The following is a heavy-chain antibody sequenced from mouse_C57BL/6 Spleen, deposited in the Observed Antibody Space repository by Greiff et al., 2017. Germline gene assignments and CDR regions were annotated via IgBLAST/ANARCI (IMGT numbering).Heavy chain of an antibody. CDR1: GFSLTSYG. Sequence: QVQLQQSGPGLVQPSQSLSITCTVSGFSLTSYGVHWVRQSPGKGLEWLGVIWCGGSTDYNAAFISRLSISKDNSKSQVFFKMNSLQADDTAIYYCASGSNYGYFDYWGQGTTLTVSS. CDR3: ASGSNYGYFDY. CDR2: IWCGGST. V-gene: IGHV2-2*01. D-gene: IGHD2-5*01. J-gene: IGHJ2*01.